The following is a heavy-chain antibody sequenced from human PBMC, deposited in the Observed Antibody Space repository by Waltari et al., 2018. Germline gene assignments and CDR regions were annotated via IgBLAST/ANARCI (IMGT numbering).Heavy chain of an antibody. D-gene: IGHD3-10*01. CDR3: ARNMESPYNAPYYFYYMDV. CDR1: GASITNSNSY. CDR2: IYYRGGT. Sequence: QLQLQESGPGLVKPSETLSLTCSVSGASITNSNSYWSWIRQPPGKGLEWIGSIYYRGGTYSSPSLKSRVTISLDTSKNQLSLKVSSVTVADTAIYFCARNMESPYNAPYYFYYMDVWGKGTTVTVSS. J-gene: IGHJ6*03. V-gene: IGHV4-39*01.